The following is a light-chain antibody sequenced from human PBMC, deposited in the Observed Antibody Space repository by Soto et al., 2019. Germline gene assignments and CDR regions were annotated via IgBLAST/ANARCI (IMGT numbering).Light chain of an antibody. Sequence: EIVMTQSPATLSVSPGERATLSCRASQTVSSNLAWYQQKPGQAPRLLIHGASTRATGVPARFSGSGSGTEFTLTISGLQSEDFAVYYCQQYHNWPPQYTFGQGTKLQIK. CDR3: QQYHNWPPQYT. J-gene: IGKJ2*01. V-gene: IGKV3-15*01. CDR2: GAS. CDR1: QTVSSN.